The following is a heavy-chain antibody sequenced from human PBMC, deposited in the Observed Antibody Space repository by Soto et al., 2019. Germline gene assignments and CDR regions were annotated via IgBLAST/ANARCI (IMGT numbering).Heavy chain of an antibody. CDR3: ARGRPPSSGGNFDF. CDR1: GFTFRNYW. Sequence: EVHLAESGGGLVQPGGSLRVSCTASGFTFRNYWMTWVRQAPGKGLEWVANINQNEGEKYYVDSVKGRFTISRDNAYNSLYLELYNLLVDDSAVYFCARGRPPSSGGNFDFWGQGTLVSVSS. CDR2: INQNEGEK. V-gene: IGHV3-7*01. D-gene: IGHD3-10*01. J-gene: IGHJ4*02.